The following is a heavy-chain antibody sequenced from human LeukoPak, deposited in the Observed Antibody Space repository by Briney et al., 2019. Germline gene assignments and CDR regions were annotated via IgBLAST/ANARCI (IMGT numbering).Heavy chain of an antibody. CDR1: GFTFSSYS. V-gene: IGHV3-21*01. D-gene: IGHD3-22*01. CDR3: ARGGQSATRITMIVVVMEFNYMDV. CDR2: ISSSSSYI. Sequence: PGGSLRLSCAASGFTFSSYSMNWVRQAPGKGLEWVSSISSSSSYIYYADSVKGRFTISRDNAKNSLYLQMNSLRAEDTAVYYCARGGQSATRITMIVVVMEFNYMDVWGKGTTVTVSS. J-gene: IGHJ6*03.